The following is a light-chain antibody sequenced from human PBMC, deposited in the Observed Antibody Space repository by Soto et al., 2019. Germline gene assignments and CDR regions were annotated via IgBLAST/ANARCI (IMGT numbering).Light chain of an antibody. V-gene: IGLV2-14*03. CDR1: ISDVSGYNF. CDR3: SSYTSSNTYV. CDR2: DVS. Sequence: QSVLTQPASVSGSPGQSITISCTGTISDVSGYNFVSWYQQYPGKAPKLMIYDVSNRPSGVSNRFSGSKSGNTASLTISGLQAEDEADYYCSSYTSSNTYVFGAETKVTVL. J-gene: IGLJ1*01.